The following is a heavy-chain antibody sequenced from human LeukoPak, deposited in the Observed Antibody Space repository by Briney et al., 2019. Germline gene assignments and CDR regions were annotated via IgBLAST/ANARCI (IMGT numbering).Heavy chain of an antibody. Sequence: SQTLSLTCAISGDTVSSNNDAWNWIRQSPSRGLEWLGRTYYRSKWYNDYAVSVKSRITINPDTSKNQFSLQLNSVTPEDTAVYYCARGDIATDAFDIWGQGTMVTVSS. D-gene: IGHD5-12*01. J-gene: IGHJ3*02. CDR1: GDTVSSNNDA. V-gene: IGHV6-1*01. CDR3: ARGDIATDAFDI. CDR2: TYYRSKWYN.